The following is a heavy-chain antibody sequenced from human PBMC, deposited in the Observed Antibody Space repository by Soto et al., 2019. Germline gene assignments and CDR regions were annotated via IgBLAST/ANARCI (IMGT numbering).Heavy chain of an antibody. J-gene: IGHJ4*02. CDR3: ATDRGGSPFDY. D-gene: IGHD1-26*01. Sequence: QVQLVESGGGVVQPRRSLRLSCSASGFTFSRYGMHWVRQAPGKGLEWVAVIWSDGSNKKYADSVKDRFTISRDNYKNTLYLQMNSLRAEDTAVYYCATDRGGSPFDYWGQGTLVTVSS. CDR2: IWSDGSNK. V-gene: IGHV3-33*01. CDR1: GFTFSRYG.